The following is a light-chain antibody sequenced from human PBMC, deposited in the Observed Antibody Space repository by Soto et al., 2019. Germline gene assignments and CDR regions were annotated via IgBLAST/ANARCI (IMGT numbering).Light chain of an antibody. CDR3: QQYNTWPPRT. CDR2: GAS. Sequence: EIVMTQSPATLSVSPGDRATLSCRANQSVRSSLAWYQQRPGQAPRLLIYGASTRAAGVPARFSGSGSGTEFTLTISSLQSEDFAVYYCQQYNTWPPRTFGQGTKVDIK. J-gene: IGKJ1*01. CDR1: QSVRSS. V-gene: IGKV3-15*01.